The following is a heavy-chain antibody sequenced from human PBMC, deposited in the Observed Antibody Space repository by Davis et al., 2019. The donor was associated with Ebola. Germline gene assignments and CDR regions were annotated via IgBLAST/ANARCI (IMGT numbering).Heavy chain of an antibody. CDR2: ISSSSSTI. Sequence: GESLKISCAASGFTFSSYSMNWVRQAPGKGLEWVSYISSSSSTIYYADSVKGRFTISRDNSKNTIYLQMNSLRAGDTAVYYCARHYVYDYYMGLDVWGQGTTVTVSS. J-gene: IGHJ6*02. D-gene: IGHD3-16*01. CDR1: GFTFSSYS. CDR3: ARHYVYDYYMGLDV. V-gene: IGHV3-48*01.